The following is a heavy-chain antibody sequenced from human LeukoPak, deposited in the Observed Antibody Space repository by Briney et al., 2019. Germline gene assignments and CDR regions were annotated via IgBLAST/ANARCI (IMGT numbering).Heavy chain of an antibody. Sequence: ASVKVSCTASKYTFTSYDFNWVRQATGQRPEWMGWMSPNSGDTGYAQKFQDRVTMTRNTSISTAYMELSSLRSDDTAVYYCARGPPNWGYDYWGPGTLVTVSS. CDR3: ARGPPNWGYDY. V-gene: IGHV1-8*01. CDR1: KYTFTSYD. J-gene: IGHJ4*02. D-gene: IGHD7-27*01. CDR2: MSPNSGDT.